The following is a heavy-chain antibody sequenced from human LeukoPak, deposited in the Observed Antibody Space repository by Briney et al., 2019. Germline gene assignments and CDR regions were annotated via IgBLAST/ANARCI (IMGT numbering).Heavy chain of an antibody. CDR1: GFSISSSSYY. D-gene: IGHD6-13*01. V-gene: IGHV4-39*07. Sequence: SETLSLSCTVSGFSISSSSYYWGWIRQPRGKGLEWIEEINHSGSTNYNPSLKSRVTLSVDTSKNQFSLKLSSVTAADTAVYYCARGLRQQLVTYYFDYWGQGTLVTVSS. CDR3: ARGLRQQLVTYYFDY. J-gene: IGHJ4*02. CDR2: INHSGST.